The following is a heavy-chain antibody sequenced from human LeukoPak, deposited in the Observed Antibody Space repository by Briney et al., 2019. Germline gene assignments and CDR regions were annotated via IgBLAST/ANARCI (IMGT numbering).Heavy chain of an antibody. D-gene: IGHD2-2*02. Sequence: SETLSLTCTVSGGSISSGDYYWSWIRQPPGKGLEWIGYIYYSGSTYYNPSLKSRVTISVDTSKNQFSLKLSSVTAADTAVYYCARESCSTTSCYMRLGIGYWGQGTLVTVSS. CDR2: IYYSGST. CDR3: ARESCSTTSCYMRLGIGY. CDR1: GGSISSGDYY. J-gene: IGHJ4*02. V-gene: IGHV4-30-4*02.